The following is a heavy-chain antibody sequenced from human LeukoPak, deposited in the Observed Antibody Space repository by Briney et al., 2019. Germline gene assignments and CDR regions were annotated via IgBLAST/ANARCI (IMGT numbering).Heavy chain of an antibody. J-gene: IGHJ4*02. Sequence: SETLSLTCAVYGGSFSGYYWSWIRQPPGKGLEWIGEINHSGSTNYNPSLKSRVTISVDTSKNQFSLKLSSVTAADTAVYYCARVSGRYSYGPMIFDYWGQGTLVTVSS. CDR1: GGSFSGYY. CDR2: INHSGST. V-gene: IGHV4-34*01. CDR3: ARVSGRYSYGPMIFDY. D-gene: IGHD5-18*01.